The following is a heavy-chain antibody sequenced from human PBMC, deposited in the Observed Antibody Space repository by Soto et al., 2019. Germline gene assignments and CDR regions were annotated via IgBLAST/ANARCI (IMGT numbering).Heavy chain of an antibody. V-gene: IGHV1-69*02. CDR1: GGTFSSYT. CDR2: IIPILGIA. J-gene: IGHJ4*02. Sequence: SVKVSCKASGGTFSSYTIGWVRQAPGQGLEWMGRIIPILGIANYAQKFQGRVTITADKSTSTAYMELSSLRSEDTAVYYCARWGRAGNPFDYWGQGTLVTVSS. D-gene: IGHD6-19*01. CDR3: ARWGRAGNPFDY.